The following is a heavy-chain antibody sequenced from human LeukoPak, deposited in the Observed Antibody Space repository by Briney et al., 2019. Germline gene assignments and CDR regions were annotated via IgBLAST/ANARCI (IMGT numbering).Heavy chain of an antibody. J-gene: IGHJ3*01. CDR2: IYPGDSDT. D-gene: IGHD1-26*01. V-gene: IGHV5-51*01. CDR3: GMSGDRVPLQDDVFDV. Sequence: GEPLKISCQGSGYSFTNHWIGWVRQMPGKGLEWMGIIYPGDSDTKYSPSFQGQVTISVDKSINTAYLQWSSLQAPDTAMYYCGMSGDRVPLQDDVFDVWGQGTMVTVST. CDR1: GYSFTNHW.